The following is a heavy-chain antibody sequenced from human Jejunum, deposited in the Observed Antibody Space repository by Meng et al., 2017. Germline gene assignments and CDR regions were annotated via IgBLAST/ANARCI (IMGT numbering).Heavy chain of an antibody. D-gene: IGHD2-15*01. CDR3: AKTKLSLRDALDM. V-gene: IGHV3-9*01. CDR2: ISWNSGKI. Sequence: SLKISCVASGFKFDDFAMHWVRQGPGKALEWVSGISWNSGKIGYGDSVKGRFIISRDNAKSSLYLQMNSLGAEDTALYYCAKTKLSLRDALDMWGQGTMVTVSS. CDR1: GFKFDDFA. J-gene: IGHJ3*02.